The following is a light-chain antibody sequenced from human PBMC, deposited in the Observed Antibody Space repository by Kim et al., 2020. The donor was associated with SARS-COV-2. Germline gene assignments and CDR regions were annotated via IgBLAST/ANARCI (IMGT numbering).Light chain of an antibody. V-gene: IGKV1-27*01. CDR2: AAS. J-gene: IGKJ4*01. CDR1: QGISKY. Sequence: DIQMTQSPSSLSASVGDRVTITCRASQGISKYLAWYQQKPGKVPQVLIYAASTLQSGVPSRFSGSGSGTDFTLTISSLQPEDVATYYCHNDYSAPLTFGGGTKVDIK. CDR3: HNDYSAPLT.